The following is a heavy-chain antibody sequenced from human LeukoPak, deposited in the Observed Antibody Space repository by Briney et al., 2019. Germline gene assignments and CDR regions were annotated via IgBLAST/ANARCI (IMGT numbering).Heavy chain of an antibody. V-gene: IGHV5-10-1*01. CDR2: IDPSDSYT. CDR3: ARLPPLDYCSGGSCYPLRGYYGMDV. Sequence: GESLKISCEGSGYNFTSHWIGWVRQMPGKGLEWMGRIDPSDSYTNYSPSFQGHVTISADKSISTAYLQWSSLKASDTAMYYCARLPPLDYCSGGSCYPLRGYYGMDVWGQGTTVTVSS. D-gene: IGHD2-15*01. CDR1: GYNFTSHW. J-gene: IGHJ6*01.